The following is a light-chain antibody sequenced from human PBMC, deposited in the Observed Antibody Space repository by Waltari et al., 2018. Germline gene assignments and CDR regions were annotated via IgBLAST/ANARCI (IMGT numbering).Light chain of an antibody. V-gene: IGKV2-29*02. CDR1: QSHLHHDGKTY. Sequence: DIVMTQTPLSLSVIPGQPASISCKSSQSHLHHDGKTYSYCYLQRPGQSPQLLIDEVSRRFSGVPDRFSGSGSGTDFTLKISRVEADDVGVYFCMQGKDLPLTFGGGTKVDI. J-gene: IGKJ4*01. CDR3: MQGKDLPLT. CDR2: EVS.